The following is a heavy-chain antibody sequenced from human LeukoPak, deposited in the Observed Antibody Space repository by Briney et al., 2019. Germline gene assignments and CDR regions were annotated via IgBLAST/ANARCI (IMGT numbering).Heavy chain of an antibody. J-gene: IGHJ1*01. CDR1: GGSISGYY. CDR3: ARGGAARLHFQN. Sequence: SETLSLTCTVSGGSISGYYWSWFRNPPGKGLEWIGYLYNSGSTNYNPSLQSRVTISVDTSKNQFSLNLNSVTAADTAVYYCARGGAARLHFQNWGQGTLVTVSS. V-gene: IGHV4-59*01. CDR2: LYNSGST. D-gene: IGHD6-6*01.